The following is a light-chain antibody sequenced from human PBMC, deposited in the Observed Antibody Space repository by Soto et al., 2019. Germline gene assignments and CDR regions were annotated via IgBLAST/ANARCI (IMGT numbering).Light chain of an antibody. J-gene: IGKJ5*01. CDR1: QDIGTY. CDR3: QQSYTIPRIT. Sequence: EIQMTQSPSSLSASIGDSVIITCRASQDIGTYLNWYQHKPGKAPKHLIYAASSLQTGVPSRFTGSGSGTEFTLTIDSLQPEDFATYYCQQSYTIPRITFGHLRRLE. V-gene: IGKV1-39*01. CDR2: AAS.